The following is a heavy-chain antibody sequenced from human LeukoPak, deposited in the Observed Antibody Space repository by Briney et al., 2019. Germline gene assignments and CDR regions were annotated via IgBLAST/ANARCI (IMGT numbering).Heavy chain of an antibody. CDR3: ARAAKYYYGSETYYFFEH. J-gene: IGHJ4*02. V-gene: IGHV3-21*01. D-gene: IGHD3-10*01. CDR1: GFTFSSYS. Sequence: GGSLRLSCAASGFTFSSYSMNWVRQAPGKGLEWVSSISSSSSYIYYADSVKGRFTISRDNAKNSLYLQMNSLRVKDTAVYYCARAAKYYYGSETYYFFEHWGQGTPVTASS. CDR2: ISSSSSYI.